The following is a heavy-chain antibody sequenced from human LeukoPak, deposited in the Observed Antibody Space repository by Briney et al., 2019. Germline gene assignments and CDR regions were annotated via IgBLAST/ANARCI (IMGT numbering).Heavy chain of an antibody. CDR3: ARTSRYYGMDV. V-gene: IGHV2-70*04. CDR1: GFSLSTSGMR. CDR2: IDWDDDK. J-gene: IGHJ6*02. Sequence: SGPTLVNPTQTLTLTCTFSGFSLSTSGMRGSWIRQPPGKAREWLARIDWDDDKYYSTSLKTRLTISKDTSKNQVVLTMTNMDPVDTATYYCARTSRYYGMDVWGQGTTVTVSS.